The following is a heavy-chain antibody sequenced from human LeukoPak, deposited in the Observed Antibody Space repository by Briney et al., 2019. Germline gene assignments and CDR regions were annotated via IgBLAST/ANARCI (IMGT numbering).Heavy chain of an antibody. V-gene: IGHV4-39*01. CDR3: ARHRGPIAADGWFDP. D-gene: IGHD6-13*01. CDR2: IYYSGST. J-gene: IGHJ5*02. Sequence: TFSNYAMSWVRQPPGKGLEWIGSIYYSGSTYYNPSLKSRVTISVDTSKNQFSLKLSSVTAADTAVYYCARHRGPIAADGWFDPWGQGTLVTVSS. CDR1: TFSNYA.